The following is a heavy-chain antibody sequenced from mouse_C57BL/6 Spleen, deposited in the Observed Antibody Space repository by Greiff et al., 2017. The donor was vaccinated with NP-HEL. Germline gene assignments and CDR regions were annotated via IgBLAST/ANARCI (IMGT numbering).Heavy chain of an antibody. CDR1: GYTFTSYW. V-gene: IGHV1-61*01. CDR2: IYPSDSET. Sequence: VQLQQPGAELVRPGSSVKLSCKASGYTFTSYWMDWVKQRPGQGLEWIGNIYPSDSETHYNQKFKDKATLTVDKSSSTAYMQLSSLTSEDSAVYYCAREGGSSGYMDYWGQGTSVTVSS. CDR3: AREGGSSGYMDY. D-gene: IGHD3-2*02. J-gene: IGHJ4*01.